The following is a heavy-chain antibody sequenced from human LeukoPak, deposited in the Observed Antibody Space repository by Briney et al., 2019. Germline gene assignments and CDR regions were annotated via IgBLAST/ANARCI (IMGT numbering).Heavy chain of an antibody. J-gene: IGHJ4*03. V-gene: IGHV3-23*01. Sequence: GGSLRLSCAASGFTFSSYAMSWVRQAPGKGLEWVSAISGSGGSTYYADSVKGRFTISRDNSKNTLYLQMNSLRAEDTAVYYCAKDDNLERYFDWLFDYWGQGTTVTVSS. D-gene: IGHD3-9*01. CDR3: AKDDNLERYFDWLFDY. CDR2: ISGSGGST. CDR1: GFTFSSYA.